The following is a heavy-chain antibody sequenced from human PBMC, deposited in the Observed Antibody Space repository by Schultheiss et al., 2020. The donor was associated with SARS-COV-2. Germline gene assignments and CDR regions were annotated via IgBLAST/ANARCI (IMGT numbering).Heavy chain of an antibody. CDR1: GLTFSTYG. D-gene: IGHD2-2*01. V-gene: IGHV3-30*03. CDR2: ISYDGDDP. Sequence: GGSLRLSCAASGLTFSTYGMHWVRQAPGKGLEWVAVISYDGDDPYYLDSVKGRFTISRDNSKNTLYLQINSLRPEDTAMYYCVRDGPAASYGMDVWGQGTTVTVSS. CDR3: VRDGPAASYGMDV. J-gene: IGHJ6*02.